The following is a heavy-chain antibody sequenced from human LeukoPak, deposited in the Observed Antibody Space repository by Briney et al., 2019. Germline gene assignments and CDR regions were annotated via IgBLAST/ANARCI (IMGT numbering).Heavy chain of an antibody. D-gene: IGHD5-24*01. CDR2: ISARGDST. Sequence: GGSLRLSCAASGFTFSDHAMIWVRQAPGKGLEWVSGISARGDSTYYADSVKGRFTISREWSRNTLYLQMNSLRVEDSAVYYCARDEGGYNPQNDYWGQGTLVTVSS. CDR3: ARDEGGYNPQNDY. J-gene: IGHJ4*02. CDR1: GFTFSDHA. V-gene: IGHV3-23*01.